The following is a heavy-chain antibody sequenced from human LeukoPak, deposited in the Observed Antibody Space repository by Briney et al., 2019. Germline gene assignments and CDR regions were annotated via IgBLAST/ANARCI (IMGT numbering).Heavy chain of an antibody. CDR3: ARERYGGVDY. V-gene: IGHV5-51*01. D-gene: IGHD1-1*01. CDR1: GYSFTNHW. Sequence: GESLKISCKGSGYSFTNHWIGWVRPMPGKGLEWMGIISPGDSITRYSLSFQGHVNISADRSISTAYLQWSSLQASDTAMYYCARERYGGVDYWGQGTLVTVSS. CDR2: ISPGDSIT. J-gene: IGHJ4*02.